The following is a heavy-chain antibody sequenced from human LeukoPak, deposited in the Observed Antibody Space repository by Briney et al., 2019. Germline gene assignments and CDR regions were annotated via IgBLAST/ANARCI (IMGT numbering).Heavy chain of an antibody. CDR1: GGSISSSSYY. CDR3: ARRPYSSSWYLLEYYFDY. J-gene: IGHJ4*02. D-gene: IGHD6-13*01. CDR2: IYYSGST. V-gene: IGHV4-39*01. Sequence: SETLSLTCTVSGGSISSSSYYWGWIRQPPGKGLEWIVSIYYSGSTYYNPSLKSRVTISVDTSKNQFSLKLSSVTAADTAVYYCARRPYSSSWYLLEYYFDYWGQGTLVTVSS.